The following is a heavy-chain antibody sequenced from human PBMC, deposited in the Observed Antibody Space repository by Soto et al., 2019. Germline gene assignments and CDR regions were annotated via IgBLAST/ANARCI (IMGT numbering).Heavy chain of an antibody. V-gene: IGHV3-33*01. CDR2: IWYDGSNK. D-gene: IGHD3-22*01. Sequence: HPGGSLRLSCAASGFTFSSYGMHWVRQAPGKGLEWVAVIWYDGSNKYYADSVKGRFTISRDNSKNTLYLQMNSLRAEDTAVYYCARESFYDSSGYYVVTWPYYYGMDVWGQGTTVTVSS. CDR1: GFTFSSYG. CDR3: ARESFYDSSGYYVVTWPYYYGMDV. J-gene: IGHJ6*02.